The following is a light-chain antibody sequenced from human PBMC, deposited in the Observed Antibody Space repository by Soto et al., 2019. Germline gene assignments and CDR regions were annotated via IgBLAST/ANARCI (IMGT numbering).Light chain of an antibody. V-gene: IGLV2-14*01. Sequence: QSALTQPASVSGSPGQSITISCTGTSSDVGDYNYVSWYQQHPGKAPKLMLYDVSNRPSGISNRFSGSKSGNTASLTISGXXXXXXXXXXCSSYTSSSTLFGTGTKVT. CDR3: SSYTSSSTL. CDR1: SSDVGDYNY. J-gene: IGLJ1*01. CDR2: DVS.